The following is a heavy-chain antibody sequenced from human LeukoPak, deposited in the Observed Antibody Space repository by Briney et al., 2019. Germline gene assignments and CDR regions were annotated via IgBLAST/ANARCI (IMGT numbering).Heavy chain of an antibody. D-gene: IGHD1-20*01. Sequence: WIGYIYHSGSTYYNPSLKSRVTISVDRSKNQFSLKLSSVTAADTAVYCCARDPTITGTADYWGQGTLVTVSS. CDR3: ARDPTITGTADY. CDR2: IYHSGST. J-gene: IGHJ4*02. V-gene: IGHV4-30-2*01.